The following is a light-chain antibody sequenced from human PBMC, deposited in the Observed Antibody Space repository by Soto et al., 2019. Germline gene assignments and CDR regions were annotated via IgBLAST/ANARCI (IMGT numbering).Light chain of an antibody. CDR2: GAS. J-gene: IGKJ5*01. V-gene: IGKV3-15*01. CDR3: QQYNNWPSIT. Sequence: EIVMTQSLATLSVSPGERATLSCTASQSVSSNLAWYQQKPGQAPRLFIYGASTRATGIPARFSGSGSGTEFTLTISSLQSEDFAVYYGQQYNNWPSITFGQGTRLEIK. CDR1: QSVSSN.